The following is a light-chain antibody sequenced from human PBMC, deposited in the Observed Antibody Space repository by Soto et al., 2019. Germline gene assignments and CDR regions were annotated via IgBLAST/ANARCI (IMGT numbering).Light chain of an antibody. CDR3: SSYTGSSTLYV. Sequence: QSVLTQPPSASGCPGQSVTISCTGTSSDVGGYNYVSWYQQHPGKAPKLMIYEVSKRPSGVPNRFSGSKSGNTASLTITGLQAEDEADYYCSSYTGSSTLYVFGTGTKVTVL. J-gene: IGLJ1*01. CDR1: SSDVGGYNY. CDR2: EVS. V-gene: IGLV2-8*01.